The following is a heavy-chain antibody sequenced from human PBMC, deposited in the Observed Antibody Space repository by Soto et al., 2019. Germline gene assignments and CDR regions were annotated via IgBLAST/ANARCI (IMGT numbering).Heavy chain of an antibody. J-gene: IGHJ4*02. CDR2: ISSSGSTI. D-gene: IGHD3-3*01. CDR3: ARVKNDFWSARGGFDY. V-gene: IGHV3-48*03. CDR1: GFTFSSYE. Sequence: GGSLRLSCAASGFTFSSYEMNWVRQAPGKGLEWVSYISSSGSTIYYADSVKGRFTISRDNAKNSLYLQMNSLRAEDTAVYYCARVKNDFWSARGGFDYWRQGTLVTVSS.